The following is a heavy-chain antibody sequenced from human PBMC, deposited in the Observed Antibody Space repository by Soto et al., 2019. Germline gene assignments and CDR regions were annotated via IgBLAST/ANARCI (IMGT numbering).Heavy chain of an antibody. CDR3: AKELRGPYYYNMDV. V-gene: IGHV3-30*18. J-gene: IGHJ6*03. CDR2: ISYDGSNK. D-gene: IGHD3-10*01. Sequence: QVQLVESGGGVVQPGRSLRLSCAASGFTFSSYGMHWVRQAPGKGLEWVAVISYDGSNKYYADSVKGRFTISRDNSKNTLYLQMNSLRAEDTAVYYCAKELRGPYYYNMDVWGKGTTVTVSS. CDR1: GFTFSSYG.